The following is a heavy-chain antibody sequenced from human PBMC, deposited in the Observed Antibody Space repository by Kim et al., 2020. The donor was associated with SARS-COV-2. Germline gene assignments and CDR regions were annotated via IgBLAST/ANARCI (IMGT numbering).Heavy chain of an antibody. V-gene: IGHV4-61*01. CDR2: IYYSGST. CDR1: GGSVSSGSYY. D-gene: IGHD2-2*01. Sequence: SETLSLTCTVSGGSVSSGSYYWSWIRQPPGKGLEWIGYIYYSGSTNYNPSLKSRVTISVDTSKNQFSLKLSSVTAADTAVYYCARASVVPAAMSYYYYYG. CDR3: ARASVVPAAMSYYYYYG. J-gene: IGHJ6*01.